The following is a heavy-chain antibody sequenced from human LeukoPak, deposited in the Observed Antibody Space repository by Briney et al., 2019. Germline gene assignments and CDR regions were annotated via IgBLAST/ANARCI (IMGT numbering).Heavy chain of an antibody. J-gene: IGHJ4*02. V-gene: IGHV1-18*01. CDR3: ARDHGDFVGVRVGFDS. CDR2: ISGYNGNT. CDR1: GYTFTNYA. Sequence: GASVKVSCKASGYTFTNYAISWVRQAPGQGLGWVARISGYNGNTDYAQKVKDRLTVTADTSTAYLEMRGLTSDDTAVYYCARDHGDFVGVRVGFDSWGQGTLVTVSS. D-gene: IGHD4-17*01.